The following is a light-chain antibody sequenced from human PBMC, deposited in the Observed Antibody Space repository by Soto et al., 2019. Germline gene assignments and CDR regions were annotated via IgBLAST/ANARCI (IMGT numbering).Light chain of an antibody. CDR3: QQYNSYWT. Sequence: IQMTQSPSTLSASLGDRVTMTCRASQSLDRDYLAWYQQKPGKAPNLLIYKASTLESGVPSRFSGGGSGTASTLTISSLQPDDFATYYCQQYNSYWTFGQGTKGDIK. J-gene: IGKJ1*01. V-gene: IGKV1-5*03. CDR2: KAS. CDR1: QSLDRDY.